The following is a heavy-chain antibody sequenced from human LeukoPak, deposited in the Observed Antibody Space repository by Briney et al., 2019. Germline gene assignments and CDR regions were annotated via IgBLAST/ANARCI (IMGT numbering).Heavy chain of an antibody. CDR1: GGSITSGSYY. Sequence: SQTLSLTCTVSGGSITSGSYYWSWIRQPAGKGLEWIGRMYTSGSTNYNPSLKSRVTISVDTSKNQFSLKLSSVTAADTAVYYCARGLGYCSSTSCPTDAFDIWGQGTMVTVSS. CDR3: ARGLGYCSSTSCPTDAFDI. J-gene: IGHJ3*02. V-gene: IGHV4-61*02. CDR2: MYTSGST. D-gene: IGHD2-2*01.